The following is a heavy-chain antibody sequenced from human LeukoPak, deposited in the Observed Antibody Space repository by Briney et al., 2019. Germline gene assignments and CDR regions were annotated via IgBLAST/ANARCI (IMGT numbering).Heavy chain of an antibody. V-gene: IGHV1-2*02. CDR2: IYPKSGGT. D-gene: IGHD3-9*01. CDR1: GYTFADYY. CDR3: ARVSTSGYRDRLDP. J-gene: IGHJ5*02. Sequence: SVSVSCKASGYTFADYYIHWVRQAPGQGLEWMGWIYPKSGGTNSAQNFQGRVTMTRDTSISTAYMELSRLKFDDTAVYYCARVSTSGYRDRLDPWGQGTLV.